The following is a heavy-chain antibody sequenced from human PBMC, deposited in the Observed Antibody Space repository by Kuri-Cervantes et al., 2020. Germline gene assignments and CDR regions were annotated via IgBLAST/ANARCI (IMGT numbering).Heavy chain of an antibody. J-gene: IGHJ6*03. CDR1: GFTFSDYY. Sequence: GGSLRLSCAASGFTFSDYYMSWIRQAPGKGLEWVSYISSSGSTIYYADSVKGRFTVSRDNAKNSLYLQMNSLRAEDTAVYYCARVHCSGGSCYMEYYYIDVWGKGTTVTVSS. V-gene: IGHV3-11*04. CDR3: ARVHCSGGSCYMEYYYIDV. D-gene: IGHD2-15*01. CDR2: ISSSGSTI.